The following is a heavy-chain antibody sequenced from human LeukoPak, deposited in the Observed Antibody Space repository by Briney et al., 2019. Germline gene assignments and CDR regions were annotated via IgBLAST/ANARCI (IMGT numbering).Heavy chain of an antibody. CDR3: ARAPGGYSYGYPFDY. D-gene: IGHD5-18*01. CDR1: GYSISSGYY. CDR2: IYHSGST. V-gene: IGHV4-38-2*02. Sequence: SETLSLTCTVSGYSISSGYYWGWIRQPPGKGLEWIGSIYHSGSTYYNPSLKSRVTISVDTSKNQFSLKLSSVTAADTAVYYCARAPGGYSYGYPFDYWGQGTLVTVSS. J-gene: IGHJ4*02.